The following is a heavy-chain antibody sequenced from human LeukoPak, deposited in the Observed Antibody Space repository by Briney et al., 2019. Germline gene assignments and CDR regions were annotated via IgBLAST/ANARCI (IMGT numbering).Heavy chain of an antibody. D-gene: IGHD3-10*01. CDR3: ARGVGVLLAYYFDY. J-gene: IGHJ4*02. CDR2: INHSGST. V-gene: IGHV4-34*01. Sequence: PSETLSLTCAVYGGSFSTYYWSWIRQPPGKGLEWIGEINHSGSTNYNPSLKSRVTLSVDTSKNQFSLKLSSVTAADTAVYYCARGVGVLLAYYFDYWGQGTLVTVSS. CDR1: GGSFSTYY.